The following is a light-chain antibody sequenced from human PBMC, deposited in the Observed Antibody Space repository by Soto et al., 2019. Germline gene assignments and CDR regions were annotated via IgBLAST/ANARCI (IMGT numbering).Light chain of an antibody. V-gene: IGLV1-51*01. J-gene: IGLJ2*01. Sequence: QSVLTQPPSVSAAPGQKVTISCSGSKSNIGNNYVSWYQHLPGTAPKLLIYDNNKRPTGIPDRFSGSKSGTSATLGITGLQTGDEADYYCGAWDDSLSAVFGGGTKLTVL. CDR3: GAWDDSLSAV. CDR1: KSNIGNNY. CDR2: DNN.